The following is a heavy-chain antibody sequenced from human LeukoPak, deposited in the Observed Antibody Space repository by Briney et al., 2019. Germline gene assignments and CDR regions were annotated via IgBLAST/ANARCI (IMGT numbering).Heavy chain of an antibody. D-gene: IGHD6-19*01. J-gene: IGHJ4*02. CDR1: GFSFSSYW. Sequence: GGSLRLSCAASGFSFSSYWMSWVRQAPGKGLEWVANIEGDGSERNYMDSVKGRFTISRDNAKNSLHLQMNSLRAEDTAVYYCAAGVGWLIDYWGQGTLVTDSS. V-gene: IGHV3-7*03. CDR3: AAGVGWLIDY. CDR2: IEGDGSER.